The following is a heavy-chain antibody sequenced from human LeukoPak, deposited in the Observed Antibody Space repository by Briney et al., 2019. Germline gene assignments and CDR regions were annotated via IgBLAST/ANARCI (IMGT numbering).Heavy chain of an antibody. D-gene: IGHD3-10*01. V-gene: IGHV3-21*01. CDR2: ISSSSSYI. Sequence: GGSLRLSCAASGFTFSSYSMNWVRQAPGKGLEWVSSISSSSSYIYYADSVKGRFTISRDNAKHSLYLQMNSLRAEDTAVYYCARDSGSAAFDIWGQGTMVTVSS. CDR3: ARDSGSAAFDI. J-gene: IGHJ3*02. CDR1: GFTFSSYS.